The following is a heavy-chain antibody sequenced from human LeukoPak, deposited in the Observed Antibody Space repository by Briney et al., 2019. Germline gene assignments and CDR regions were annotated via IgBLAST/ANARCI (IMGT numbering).Heavy chain of an antibody. CDR3: AKATAATTYFDY. CDR2: ISSGGSTI. V-gene: IGHV3-23*01. Sequence: GGSLRLSCAASGFTFSSYAMSWVRQAPGKGLEWVSAISSGGSTIFYGDSVKGRFAVSRDNSENTLYLQLNSLRAEDTAVYYSAKATAATTYFDYWGQGTLVTVSS. CDR1: GFTFSSYA. J-gene: IGHJ4*02. D-gene: IGHD6-25*01.